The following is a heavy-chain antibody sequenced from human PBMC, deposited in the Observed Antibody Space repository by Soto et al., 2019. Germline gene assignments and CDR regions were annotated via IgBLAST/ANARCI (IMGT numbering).Heavy chain of an antibody. CDR2: ISYDGSNK. CDR1: GFTFSSYG. J-gene: IGHJ4*02. V-gene: IGHV3-30*18. D-gene: IGHD3-10*01. CDR3: AKDQYGGSGSYSPIDY. Sequence: QVQLVESGGGVVQPGRSLRLSCAASGFTFSSYGMHWVRQAPGKGLEWVAVISYDGSNKYYADSVKGRFTISRDNSKNTLYLQMNSLRAEDTAVYYCAKDQYGGSGSYSPIDYWGQGTLVTVSS.